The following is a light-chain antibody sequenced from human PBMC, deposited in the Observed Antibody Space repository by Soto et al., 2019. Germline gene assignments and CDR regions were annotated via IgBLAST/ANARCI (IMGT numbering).Light chain of an antibody. CDR2: DVS. J-gene: IGLJ1*01. CDR3: CSYAGSYTFV. Sequence: QSVLTQPRSVSGSPVQSVTISCTGTSTDVGGYNYVSWYQQHPGKVPKLMIYDVSKRPSGVPDRFSGSKSGNTASLTISGLQAEDEADYYCCSYAGSYTFVVGTGTKVTVL. V-gene: IGLV2-11*01. CDR1: STDVGGYNY.